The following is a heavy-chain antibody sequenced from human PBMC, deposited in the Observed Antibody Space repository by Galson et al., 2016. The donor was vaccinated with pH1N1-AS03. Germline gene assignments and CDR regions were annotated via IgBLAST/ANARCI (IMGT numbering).Heavy chain of an antibody. Sequence: SLRLSCAASGFTFSSFGMHWVRQAPGKGLEWVTFIAFDANREYYADSVRGRFTISRDNSKNTVYLQMNRLRTEDTAVYYCANREKAATGPFDYWGQGTLVTVSS. V-gene: IGHV3-30*02. CDR2: IAFDANRE. CDR1: GFTFSSFG. D-gene: IGHD6-13*01. J-gene: IGHJ4*02. CDR3: ANREKAATGPFDY.